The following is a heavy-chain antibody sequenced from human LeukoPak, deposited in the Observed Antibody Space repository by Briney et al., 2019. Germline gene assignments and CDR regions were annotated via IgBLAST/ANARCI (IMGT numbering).Heavy chain of an antibody. CDR3: ARDPSHLQDSFDI. CDR1: GDSVPSNTAA. D-gene: IGHD3/OR15-3a*01. J-gene: IGHJ3*02. Sequence: SQTLSLTCAISGDSVPSNTAAWNWIRQSPSRGLEWLGRTYYRSKWYNDYAVSVKSRMTITPDTSKNQFSLQLNSVTPEDAAVYYCARDPSHLQDSFDIWGQGTMVSVSS. V-gene: IGHV6-1*01. CDR2: TYYRSKWYN.